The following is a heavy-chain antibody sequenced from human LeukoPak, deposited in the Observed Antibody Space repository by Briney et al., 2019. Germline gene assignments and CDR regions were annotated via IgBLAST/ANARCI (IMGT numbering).Heavy chain of an antibody. CDR2: ISSSSSYI. V-gene: IGHV3-21*01. Sequence: GGSLRLSCAASGFTFSSYSMNWVRQAPGKGLEWVSSISSSSSYIYYADSVKGRFTISRDNAKNSLYLQMNSLRAEDTAVYYCAREMLAAVAAQSWGQGTLVTVSS. D-gene: IGHD6-19*01. CDR3: AREMLAAVAAQS. J-gene: IGHJ5*02. CDR1: GFTFSSYS.